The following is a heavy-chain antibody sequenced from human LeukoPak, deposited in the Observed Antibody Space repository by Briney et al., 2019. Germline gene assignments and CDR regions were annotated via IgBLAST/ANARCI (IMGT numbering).Heavy chain of an antibody. V-gene: IGHV3-21*01. D-gene: IGHD2-15*01. CDR2: ISSSLNM. CDR1: GFTFGGYT. Sequence: GGSLRLSCVASGFTFGGYTINWVRLAPGKGLEWVSSISSSLNMYFAESVKGRFTISRDSARNSVSPQLNSLRVEDTAVYYCARDAGIVAFDIWGQGTVVTVSS. J-gene: IGHJ3*02. CDR3: ARDAGIVAFDI.